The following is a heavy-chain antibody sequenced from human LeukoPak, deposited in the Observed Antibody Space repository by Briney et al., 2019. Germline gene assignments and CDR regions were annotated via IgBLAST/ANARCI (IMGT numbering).Heavy chain of an antibody. V-gene: IGHV3-11*01. Sequence: GGSLRLSCAASGFTFSDYYMSWIRQAPGKGLEWVSYISSSGSTIYYADSVKGRFTISRDNAKNSLYLQMNSLRAEDTAVYYCARELNPYTYGSYYFDYWGQGTLVTVSS. J-gene: IGHJ4*02. CDR2: ISSSGSTI. CDR3: ARELNPYTYGSYYFDY. CDR1: GFTFSDYY. D-gene: IGHD5-18*01.